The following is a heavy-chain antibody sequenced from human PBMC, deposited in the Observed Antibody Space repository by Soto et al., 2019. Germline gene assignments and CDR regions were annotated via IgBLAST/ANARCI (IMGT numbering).Heavy chain of an antibody. CDR1: GFTSSNYA. CDR3: AKDPNGDYVGAFES. J-gene: IGHJ3*02. CDR2: VSASGGST. Sequence: GGSLRLSCATSGFTSSNYAMSWVRQAPGKGLEGVSGVSASGGSTYYADSVKGRLTNSRDNSKNTLSLQMNSLRAEDTAVYYCAKDPNGDYVGAFESWGQGTAVT. V-gene: IGHV3-23*01. D-gene: IGHD4-17*01.